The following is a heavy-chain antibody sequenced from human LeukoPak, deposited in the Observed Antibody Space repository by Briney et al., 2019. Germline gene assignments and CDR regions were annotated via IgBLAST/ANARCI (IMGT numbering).Heavy chain of an antibody. CDR1: GFSLSTSGVG. J-gene: IGHJ4*02. CDR2: IYWNDDK. D-gene: IGHD3-22*01. CDR3: ARSDYYDSSGYY. V-gene: IGHV2-5*01. Sequence: SGPTLVKPTQTLTLTCTFSGFSLSTSGVGVGWIRQPPGKALEWLALIYWNDDKRYSPSLKSRLTITKDTSKNQVVLTMTNMDPVDTATYYCARSDYYDSSGYYWGQGTLVTVSS.